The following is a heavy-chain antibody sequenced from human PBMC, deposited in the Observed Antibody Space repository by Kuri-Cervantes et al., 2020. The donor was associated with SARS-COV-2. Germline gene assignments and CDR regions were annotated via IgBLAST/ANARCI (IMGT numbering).Heavy chain of an antibody. CDR2: IYTSGST. D-gene: IGHD1-26*01. CDR3: ARGTAGAPGGGMDV. J-gene: IGHJ6*02. V-gene: IGHV4-61*02. CDR1: GGSISSGSYY. Sequence: LRLSCAASGGSISSGSYYWSWIRQPAGKGLEWIGRIYTSGSTNYNPSLKSRVTISVDTSKNQFSLKLSSVTAADTAVYYCARGTAGAPGGGMDVWGQGTTVTVSS.